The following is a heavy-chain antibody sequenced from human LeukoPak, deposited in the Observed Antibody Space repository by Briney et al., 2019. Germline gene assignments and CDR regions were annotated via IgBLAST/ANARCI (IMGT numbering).Heavy chain of an antibody. CDR1: GHIQRLYD. D-gene: IGHD6-19*01. Sequence: GGSLRLLCGSSGHIQRLYDMHWSRDARGKGLECGKFLRYHESNKFYAESVKGHYTISGDISKNILFVPMKSLRAEDARVYLCAAMQWLGGVDWFDPGGQGNLVPVS. CDR2: LRYHESNK. V-gene: IGHV3-30*02. J-gene: IGHJ5*02. CDR3: AAMQWLGGVDWFDP.